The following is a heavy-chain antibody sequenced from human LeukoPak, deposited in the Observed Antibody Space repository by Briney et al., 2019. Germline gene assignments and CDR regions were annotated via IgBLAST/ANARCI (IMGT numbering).Heavy chain of an antibody. CDR1: GFTFSNYG. CDR3: AKCLVVTSTRGWYFDL. J-gene: IGHJ2*01. V-gene: IGHV3-23*01. D-gene: IGHD2-21*02. Sequence: GGTLRLSCAASGFTFSNYGMSWVRQAPGKGLEWVSGISARGGNTYYADSVKGRFTISRDNSKNTLYLQMNSLRAEDTAVYYCAKCLVVTSTRGWYFDLWGRGTLVTVSS. CDR2: ISARGGNT.